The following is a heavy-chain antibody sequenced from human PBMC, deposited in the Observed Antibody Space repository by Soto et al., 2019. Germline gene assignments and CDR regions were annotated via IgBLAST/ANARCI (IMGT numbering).Heavy chain of an antibody. J-gene: IGHJ5*02. V-gene: IGHV3-23*01. Sequence: EEQLLESGGGLIQPGGSLRLSCAASGFTFRNYAMSWVRQAPGKGLEWVSSISGSGGATFYADSVKGRFTISRDNSRNTLYLQMNSLRAEDTAIYYSAKYTEGFDAWGQGTLVTVSS. CDR2: ISGSGGAT. CDR1: GFTFRNYA. CDR3: AKYTEGFDA.